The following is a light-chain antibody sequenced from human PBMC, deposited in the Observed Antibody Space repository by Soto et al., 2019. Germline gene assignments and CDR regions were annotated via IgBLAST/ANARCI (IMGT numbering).Light chain of an antibody. CDR2: DAS. Sequence: DIQMTQSPSTLSASAGDRVTITCLASQSISRWLAWYQQKPGKAPNLLIYDASSLESGVPSRFSGSGSGTEFTLTRPGRLLDDVASTCCQQYNCYSPQPVGQGTKVEI. CDR3: QQYNCYSPQP. CDR1: QSISRW. J-gene: IGKJ1*01. V-gene: IGKV1-5*01.